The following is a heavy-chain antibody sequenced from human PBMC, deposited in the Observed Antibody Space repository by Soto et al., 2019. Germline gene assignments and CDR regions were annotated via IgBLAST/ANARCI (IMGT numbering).Heavy chain of an antibody. CDR3: ARGRRSTGVGY. J-gene: IGHJ4*02. V-gene: IGHV4-34*02. CDR1: GGSFSGYY. CDR2: INLSGAP. D-gene: IGHD4-17*01. Sequence: QVQLQQWGAGLLKPSETLSLTCGVYGGSFSGYYWSWIRKPPGKGLEWIGEINLSGAPNHNPVLKSRVNMSVDTSKNQFSLKLSSVTAADTAIYYCARGRRSTGVGYWGQGTLVTVSS.